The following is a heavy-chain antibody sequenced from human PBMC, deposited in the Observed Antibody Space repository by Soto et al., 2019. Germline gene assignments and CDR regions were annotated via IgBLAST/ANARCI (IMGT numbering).Heavy chain of an antibody. CDR3: AREVRVEIGDYLNWFDP. J-gene: IGHJ5*02. V-gene: IGHV3-48*04. CDR1: GFTFSSYS. CDR2: ISSSSSTI. Sequence: EVQLVESGGGLVQPGGSLRLSCAASGFTFSSYSMNWVRQAPGKGLEWVSYISSSSSTIYYADSVKGRFTISRDNAKNSLYLQMNSLRAEDTAVYYCAREVRVEIGDYLNWFDPWGQGSLVTVSS. D-gene: IGHD4-17*01.